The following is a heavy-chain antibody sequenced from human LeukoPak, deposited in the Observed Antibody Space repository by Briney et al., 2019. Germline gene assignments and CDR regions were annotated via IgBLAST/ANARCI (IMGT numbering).Heavy chain of an antibody. Sequence: SETLSLTCTVSGGSISNYYWSWIRQPPGKGLEWIGYIYYSGSTNYNPSLKSRVTISVDTSKNQFSLKLSSVTAADTAVYYCAAGADCSGGSCYKFDPWGQGTLVTVSS. CDR2: IYYSGST. CDR1: GGSISNYY. J-gene: IGHJ5*02. V-gene: IGHV4-59*08. CDR3: AAGADCSGGSCYKFDP. D-gene: IGHD2-15*01.